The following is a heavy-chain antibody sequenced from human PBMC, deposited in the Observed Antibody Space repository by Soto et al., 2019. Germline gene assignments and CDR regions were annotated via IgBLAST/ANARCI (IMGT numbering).Heavy chain of an antibody. D-gene: IGHD3-10*01. CDR1: GGSFSGYY. Sequence: PSETLSLTCAVYGGSFSGYYWSWIRQPPGKGLEWIGEINHSGSTNYNPSLKSRVTISVDTSKNQFSLKLSSVTAADKAVYSCARGKLYDVWGKGTTVTVSS. J-gene: IGHJ6*04. CDR3: ARGKLYDV. CDR2: INHSGST. V-gene: IGHV4-34*01.